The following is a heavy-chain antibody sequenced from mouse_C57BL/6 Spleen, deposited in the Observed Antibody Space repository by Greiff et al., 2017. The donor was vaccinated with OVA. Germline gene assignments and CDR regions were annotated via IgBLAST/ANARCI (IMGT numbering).Heavy chain of an antibody. J-gene: IGHJ3*01. D-gene: IGHD3-2*02. CDR1: GYTFTTYP. CDR2: FHPYNDDT. Sequence: LVESGAELVKPGASVKMSCKASGYTFTTYPIEWMKQNHGKSLEWIGNFHPYNDDTKYNEKFKGKATLTVEKSSSTVYLELSRLTSDDSAVYYCARGLGTAQAPFAYWGQGTLVTVSA. V-gene: IGHV1-47*01. CDR3: ARGLGTAQAPFAY.